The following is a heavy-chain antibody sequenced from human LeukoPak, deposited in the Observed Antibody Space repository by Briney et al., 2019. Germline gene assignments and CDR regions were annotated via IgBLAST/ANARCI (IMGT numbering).Heavy chain of an antibody. CDR2: IYYSGST. CDR1: GGSISSSSYY. V-gene: IGHV4-39*01. CDR3: ARLQVGGGHDSSSWYFDAFDI. J-gene: IGHJ3*02. D-gene: IGHD6-13*01. Sequence: SETLSLTCTVSGGSISSSSYYWGWIRQPPGKGLEWIGSIYYSGSTYYNPSLKSRVTISVDTSKNQFSLKLSSVTAADTAVYYCARLQVGGGHDSSSWYFDAFDIWGQGTMVTVSS.